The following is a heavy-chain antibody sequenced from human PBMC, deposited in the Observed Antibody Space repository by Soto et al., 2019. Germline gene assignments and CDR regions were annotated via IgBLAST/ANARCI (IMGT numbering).Heavy chain of an antibody. J-gene: IGHJ4*02. CDR1: GFSVSANY. CDR2: IYSGGST. V-gene: IGHV3-53*05. D-gene: IGHD3-16*01. CDR3: AKDRVESGLGEIDY. Sequence: EVQLVETGGGLIRPGGSLRLSCAASGFSVSANYMIWIRQAPGKGLEWVSVIYSGGSTYYADSVKGRFTISRDSSKNTLYLQMNSLRVEDTAVYYCAKDRVESGLGEIDYWGQGTLVTVSS.